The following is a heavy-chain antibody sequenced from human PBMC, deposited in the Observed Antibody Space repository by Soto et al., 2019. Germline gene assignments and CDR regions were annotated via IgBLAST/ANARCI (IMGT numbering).Heavy chain of an antibody. CDR1: GGSISSGGYY. CDR3: ARGPGSPHFDY. J-gene: IGHJ4*02. V-gene: IGHV4-31*03. CDR2: IYYSGST. Sequence: QVQLQESGPGLVKPSQTLSLTCTVSGGSISSGGYYWSWIRQHAGKGLEWIGYIYYSGSTYYNPSLTGRLTMSVDTSKNHFSLKLSSVTAADTAVYYCARGPGSPHFDYWGQGTLVTVSS.